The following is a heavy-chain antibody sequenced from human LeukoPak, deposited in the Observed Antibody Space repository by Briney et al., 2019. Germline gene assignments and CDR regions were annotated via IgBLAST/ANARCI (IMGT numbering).Heavy chain of an antibody. V-gene: IGHV3-7*03. J-gene: IGHJ4*02. CDR3: ARLRTFDY. Sequence: GGSLRLSCTASGFTFSNYEINWVRQAPGKGLEWVANIKQDGSEKYYVDSVKGRFTISRDNAKNSLYLQMNSLRAEDTAVYYCARLRTFDYWGQGTLVTVSS. CDR2: IKQDGSEK. D-gene: IGHD1-14*01. CDR1: GFTFSNYE.